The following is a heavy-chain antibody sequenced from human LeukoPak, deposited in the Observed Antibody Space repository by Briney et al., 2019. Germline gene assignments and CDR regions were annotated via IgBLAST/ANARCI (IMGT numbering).Heavy chain of an antibody. CDR1: GFTFSSYA. Sequence: GGSLRLSCAASGFTFSSYAMNWIRQAPGKGLEWVSAITGNSGVTYHADSVKGRFIISRDNSKNTLYRQMNSLRAEDTAIYYCARDPSPAALSGAPFDYWGQGTLVTVSS. D-gene: IGHD2-15*01. CDR3: ARDPSPAALSGAPFDY. J-gene: IGHJ4*02. V-gene: IGHV3-23*01. CDR2: ITGNSGVT.